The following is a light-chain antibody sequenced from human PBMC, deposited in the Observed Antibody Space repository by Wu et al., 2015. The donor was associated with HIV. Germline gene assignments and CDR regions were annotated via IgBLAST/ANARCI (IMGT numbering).Light chain of an antibody. J-gene: IGKJ4*01. CDR3: QQYADSPPRT. Sequence: IVLTQSPVTLSLSPGERATFSCRASQSVSNNYLAWYQQRPGQAPRLLISGASRRAPGIPDRFSGSGSGTDFTLSISRLEPEDFAVYYCQQYADSPPRTFGGGTKVEIQ. CDR1: QSVSNNY. V-gene: IGKV3-20*01. CDR2: GAS.